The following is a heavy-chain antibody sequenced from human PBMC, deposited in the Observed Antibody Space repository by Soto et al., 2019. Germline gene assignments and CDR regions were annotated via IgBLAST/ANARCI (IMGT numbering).Heavy chain of an antibody. CDR3: ARDASLGYCSGGSCYSYYFDY. D-gene: IGHD2-15*01. V-gene: IGHV3-33*01. CDR2: IWYDGSNK. CDR1: GFTFSSYG. J-gene: IGHJ4*02. Sequence: GGSLKLSCAASGFTFSSYGMHWVRQAPGKGLEWVAVIWYDGSNKYYADTEKSRFTSSRDNSKNKLYLKMNSLRAEDTAVYYCARDASLGYCSGGSCYSYYFDYWGQGTLVTVSS.